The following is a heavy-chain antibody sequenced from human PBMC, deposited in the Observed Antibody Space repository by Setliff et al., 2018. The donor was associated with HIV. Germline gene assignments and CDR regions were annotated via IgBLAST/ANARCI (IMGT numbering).Heavy chain of an antibody. D-gene: IGHD6-19*01. CDR2: IYTSGST. CDR1: GGSISSGSYY. J-gene: IGHJ3*02. V-gene: IGHV4-61*09. CDR3: ARRTYRSPIGAFDI. Sequence: SETLSLTCTVSGGSISSGSYYWSWIRQPAGKGLEWIGHIYTSGSTNYNPSLKSRVTISVDTSKNQLSLKLSSVTAADTAVYYCARRTYRSPIGAFDIWG.